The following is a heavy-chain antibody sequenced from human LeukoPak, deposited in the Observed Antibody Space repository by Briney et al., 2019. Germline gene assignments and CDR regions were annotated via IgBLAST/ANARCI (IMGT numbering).Heavy chain of an antibody. Sequence: ASVTVSFTASGYTFTSYAMNWVRQAPRQGLEWMGWINTNTGNPTYAQGFTGRFVFSLDTSVSTAYLQISSLKAEDTAVYYCARGPHPRDFWSGYYTVHYGMDVWGQGTTVTVSS. CDR1: GYTFTSYA. J-gene: IGHJ6*02. CDR3: ARGPHPRDFWSGYYTVHYGMDV. V-gene: IGHV7-4-1*02. CDR2: INTNTGNP. D-gene: IGHD3-3*01.